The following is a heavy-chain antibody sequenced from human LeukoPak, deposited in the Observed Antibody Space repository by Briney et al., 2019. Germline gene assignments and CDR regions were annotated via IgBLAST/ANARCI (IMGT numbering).Heavy chain of an antibody. CDR2: INPSGGST. D-gene: IGHD3-10*01. Sequence: ASVKVSCKSSGYTFTSYYMYWVRQAHGQGLEWMGIINPSGGSTSYAQKFQGRVTMTRDTPTSTVYMELSSLGSEDTAVYYCARDSGMVRGTVDYWGQGTLVTVSS. J-gene: IGHJ4*02. CDR3: ARDSGMVRGTVDY. CDR1: GYTFTSYY. V-gene: IGHV1-46*01.